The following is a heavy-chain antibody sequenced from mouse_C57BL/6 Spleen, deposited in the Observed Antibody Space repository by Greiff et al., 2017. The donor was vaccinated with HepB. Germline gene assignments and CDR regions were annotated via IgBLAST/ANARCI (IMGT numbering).Heavy chain of an antibody. CDR2: ISSGSSTI. D-gene: IGHD1-1*01. CDR3: ARGFYYYGSSYGFAY. J-gene: IGHJ3*01. V-gene: IGHV5-17*01. Sequence: EVKLMESGGGLVKPGGSLKLSCAASGFTFSDYGMHWVRQAPEKGLEWVAYISSGSSTIYYADTVKGRFTISRDNAKNTLFLQMTSLRSEDTAMYYCARGFYYYGSSYGFAYWGQGTLVTVSA. CDR1: GFTFSDYG.